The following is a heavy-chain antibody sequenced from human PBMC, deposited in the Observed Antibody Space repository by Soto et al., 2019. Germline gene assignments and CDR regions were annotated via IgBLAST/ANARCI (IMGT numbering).Heavy chain of an antibody. CDR3: ASSKPGEGIWGSYRYRDY. CDR1: GGSISSSSYY. CDR2: IYYSGST. Sequence: QLQLQESGPGLVKPSETLSLTCTVSGGSISSSSYYWGWIRQPPGKGLEWIGSIYYSGSTYYNPSLKSRVTISVDTSKNQFSLKLSSVTAADTAVYYCASSKPGEGIWGSYRYRDYWGQGTLVTVSS. D-gene: IGHD3-16*02. J-gene: IGHJ4*02. V-gene: IGHV4-39*01.